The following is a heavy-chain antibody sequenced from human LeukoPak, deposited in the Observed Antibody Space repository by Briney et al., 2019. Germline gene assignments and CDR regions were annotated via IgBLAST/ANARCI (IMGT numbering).Heavy chain of an antibody. Sequence: PSETLSLTYTVSGGSISSSSYYWGWIRQPPGKGLEWIGSIYYSGSTYYNPSLKSRVTISVDTSKNQFSLKLSSVTAADTAVYYCARSRGAAAGYLDYWGQGTLVTVSS. J-gene: IGHJ4*02. D-gene: IGHD6-13*01. V-gene: IGHV4-39*01. CDR2: IYYSGST. CDR1: GGSISSSSYY. CDR3: ARSRGAAAGYLDY.